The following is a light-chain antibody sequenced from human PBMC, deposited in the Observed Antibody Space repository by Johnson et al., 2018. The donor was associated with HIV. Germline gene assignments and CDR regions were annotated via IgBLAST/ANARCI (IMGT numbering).Light chain of an antibody. CDR3: GTWDSSLSALYV. CDR1: SSNIEDNY. V-gene: IGLV1-51*02. J-gene: IGLJ1*01. CDR2: EDN. Sequence: QSVLTQPPSVSAAPGQKVTISCSGSSSNIEDNYVSWYQQLPDTAPKLLIYEDNKRPSGIPDRFSGSKSGATATLGITGLQTGDEADYYCGTWDSSLSALYVVGTGTKVTVL.